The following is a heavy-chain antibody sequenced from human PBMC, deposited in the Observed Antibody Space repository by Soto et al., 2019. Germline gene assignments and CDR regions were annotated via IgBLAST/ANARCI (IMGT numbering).Heavy chain of an antibody. D-gene: IGHD2-15*01. CDR2: IIPIFGTA. Sequence: QVQLVQSGAEVKKPGSSVKVSCKASGGTFSSYAISWVRQAPGQGLEWMGGIIPIFGTANYAQKFQGRVTITADESTSTAYMELSSLRSEDTVVYYCARDSSGYSSGGSCYSWWFDPWGQGTLVTVSS. V-gene: IGHV1-69*01. J-gene: IGHJ5*02. CDR1: GGTFSSYA. CDR3: ARDSSGYSSGGSCYSWWFDP.